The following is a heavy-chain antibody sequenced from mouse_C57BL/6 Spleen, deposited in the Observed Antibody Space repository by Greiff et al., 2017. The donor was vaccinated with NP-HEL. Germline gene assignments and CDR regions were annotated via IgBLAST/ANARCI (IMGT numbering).Heavy chain of an antibody. Sequence: VQLQQSGAELVRPGASVKLSCTASGFNIKDDYMHWVKQRPEQGLEWIGWIDPENGDTEYASKFQGKATITADTSSNTAYLQLSSLTSEDTAVYYCTTVYYGSRVYFDVWGTGTTVTVSS. CDR3: TTVYYGSRVYFDV. D-gene: IGHD1-1*01. J-gene: IGHJ1*03. V-gene: IGHV14-4*01. CDR1: GFNIKDDY. CDR2: IDPENGDT.